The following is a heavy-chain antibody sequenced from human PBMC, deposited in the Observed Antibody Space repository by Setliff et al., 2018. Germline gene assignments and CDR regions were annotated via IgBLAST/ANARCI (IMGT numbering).Heavy chain of an antibody. CDR2: INRNGGGDT. V-gene: IGHV3-23*01. D-gene: IGHD1-26*01. Sequence: PGGSLRLSCAVSGLRFSDAWVSWVRQAPGKGLEWVSDINRNGGGDTYYADSVKGRFTISRDNSKNTLYLQMNSLRAEDTAVYYCAKGSVPIVGTTYSFDYWGQGTLVTVSS. CDR1: GLRFSDAW. J-gene: IGHJ4*02. CDR3: AKGSVPIVGTTYSFDY.